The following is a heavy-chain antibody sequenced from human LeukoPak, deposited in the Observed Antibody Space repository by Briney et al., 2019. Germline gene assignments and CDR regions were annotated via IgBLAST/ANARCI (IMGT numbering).Heavy chain of an antibody. CDR3: ARAGPQAGLLWFGEYLY. CDR1: GGSISSSSYY. V-gene: IGHV4-39*07. Sequence: SETLSLTCTVSGGSISSSSYYWGWIRQPPGKGLEWIGSIYYSGSTYYNPPLESRVTISVDTSKNQFSLKLSSVTAADTAVYYCARAGPQAGLLWFGEYLYWGQGTLVTVPS. CDR2: IYYSGST. J-gene: IGHJ4*02. D-gene: IGHD3-10*01.